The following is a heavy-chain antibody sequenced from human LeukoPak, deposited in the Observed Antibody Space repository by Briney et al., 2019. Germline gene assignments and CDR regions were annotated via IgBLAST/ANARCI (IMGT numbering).Heavy chain of an antibody. Sequence: GGSLRLSCAASGFTFSSYAMSWVRQAPGKGLEWVSAISGSGGSTYYADSVKGRFTISRDNSKNTLYLQMNSLRAEDTAVYYCAKVDYGDYVMMLDYWGQGTPVTVSS. CDR1: GFTFSSYA. CDR3: AKVDYGDYVMMLDY. CDR2: ISGSGGST. J-gene: IGHJ4*02. V-gene: IGHV3-23*01. D-gene: IGHD4-17*01.